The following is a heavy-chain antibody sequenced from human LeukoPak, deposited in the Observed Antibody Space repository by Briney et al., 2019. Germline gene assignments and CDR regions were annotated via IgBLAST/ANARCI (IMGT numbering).Heavy chain of an antibody. Sequence: GASVKLSDMASGYTFTTYYMHWVRQAPGQGLDWLGVINSSAGSTTYAQKFQGRLTMTRDTSTSTVYMELSSLRSDDTAMYYCARDRLLGDGYNDSFDYWGQGTLVTVSS. V-gene: IGHV1-46*01. CDR3: ARDRLLGDGYNDSFDY. CDR2: INSSAGST. CDR1: GYTFTTYY. J-gene: IGHJ4*02. D-gene: IGHD5-24*01.